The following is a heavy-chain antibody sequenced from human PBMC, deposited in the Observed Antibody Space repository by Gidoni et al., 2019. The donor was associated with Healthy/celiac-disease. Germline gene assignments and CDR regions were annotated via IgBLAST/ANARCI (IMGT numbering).Heavy chain of an antibody. CDR1: GGPFSSYA. CDR3: AREYGWAGTENYYYYGMDV. D-gene: IGHD1-1*01. Sequence: QVPLVQSGPQVKKPGSSGKVSCQASGGPFSSYAISGVRQGPGRGLEWMGVIIPILGTANYAQKFQGRVTITADESTSTAYMELSSLRSEDTAVYYCAREYGWAGTENYYYYGMDVWGQGTTVTVSS. J-gene: IGHJ6*02. V-gene: IGHV1-69*01. CDR2: IIPILGTA.